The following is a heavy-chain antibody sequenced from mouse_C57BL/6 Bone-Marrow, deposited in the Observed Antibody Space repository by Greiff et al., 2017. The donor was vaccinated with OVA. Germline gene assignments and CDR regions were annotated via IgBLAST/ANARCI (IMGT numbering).Heavy chain of an antibody. CDR3: ARSWFDY. CDR1: GYTFTSYW. CDR2: IDPSDSYT. V-gene: IGHV1-50*01. J-gene: IGHJ2*01. Sequence: QVQLKQPGAELVKPGASVKLSCKASGYTFTSYWMQWVKQRPGQGLEWIGEIDPSDSYTNYNQKFKGKATLTVDTSSSTAYMQLSSLTSEDSAVDYCARSWFDYWGQGTTLTVSS.